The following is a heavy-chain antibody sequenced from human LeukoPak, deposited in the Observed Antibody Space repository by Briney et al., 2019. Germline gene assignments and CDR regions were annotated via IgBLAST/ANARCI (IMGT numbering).Heavy chain of an antibody. V-gene: IGHV1-69*04. Sequence: ASVKVSCKASGGTFSSYAISWVRQAPGQGLEWMGRIIPILGIANYAQKFQGRVTITADKSTSTAYMELSSLRSEDTAVYYCAFGSGSYYNEAFDIWGQGTMVTVSS. CDR3: AFGSGSYYNEAFDI. CDR2: IIPILGIA. CDR1: GGTFSSYA. D-gene: IGHD3-10*01. J-gene: IGHJ3*02.